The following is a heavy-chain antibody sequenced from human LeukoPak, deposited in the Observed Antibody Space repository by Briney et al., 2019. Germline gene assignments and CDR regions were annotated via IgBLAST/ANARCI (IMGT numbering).Heavy chain of an antibody. CDR2: IDRDGSRI. D-gene: IGHD4-23*01. Sequence: GGSLRLSCAVSGFTFGSYWMHWVRQAPGKGLVWVSRIDRDGSRINYADSVKGRFTISRDNGKSTLFLQMNSLRAEDAAVYYCVRGNDYGGPHYWGQGTLVTVSS. J-gene: IGHJ4*02. CDR1: GFTFGSYW. CDR3: VRGNDYGGPHY. V-gene: IGHV3-74*01.